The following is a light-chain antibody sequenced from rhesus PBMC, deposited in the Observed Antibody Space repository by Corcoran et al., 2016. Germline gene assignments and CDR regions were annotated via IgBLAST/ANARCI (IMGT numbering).Light chain of an antibody. CDR1: GIAY. CDR2: EVS. Sequence: GIAYLDWYLQKPGQSPQFLISEVSNRASGVPDRFSGSGSDTDFTLKIARVEAEDVGVYYCMQALEFPYSFGQGTKVVIK. CDR3: MQALEFPYS. V-gene: IGKV2-104*02. J-gene: IGKJ2*01.